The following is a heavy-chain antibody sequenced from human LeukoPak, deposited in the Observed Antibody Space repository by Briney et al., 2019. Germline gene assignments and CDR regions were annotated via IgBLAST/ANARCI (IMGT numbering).Heavy chain of an antibody. CDR3: ARVTGYVIEDNFDY. V-gene: IGHV4-59*01. CDR1: GGSISSYY. J-gene: IGHJ4*02. Sequence: PSQTLSLTCTVSGGSISSYYWSWIRQPPGKGLEWIGYIYYSGSTNYNPSLKSRVTISVDTSKYQFSLKLRSVTAADTAVYYCARVTGYVIEDNFDYWGQGTLVTVSS. D-gene: IGHD2-15*01. CDR2: IYYSGST.